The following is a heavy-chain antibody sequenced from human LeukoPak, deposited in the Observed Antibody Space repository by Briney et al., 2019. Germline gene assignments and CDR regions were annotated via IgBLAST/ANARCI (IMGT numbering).Heavy chain of an antibody. J-gene: IGHJ5*02. CDR1: GGSINSGSYY. V-gene: IGHV4-61*02. Sequence: SQTLSLTCTVSGGSINSGSYYWSSLRLPAGKGLQWIGRVYSSGSSYNPSLKSRVTISIYTSENQFSLKLDSVTAADTAVYFCARELDHSSTLFDPWGQGALVTVSS. CDR3: ARELDHSSTLFDP. CDR2: VYSSGS. D-gene: IGHD1-14*01.